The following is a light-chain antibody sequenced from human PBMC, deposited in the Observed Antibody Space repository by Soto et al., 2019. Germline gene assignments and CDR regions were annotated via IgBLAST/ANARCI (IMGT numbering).Light chain of an antibody. CDR2: SNN. Sequence: QDVVTQPPSASGTPGQRDTISCSGSSSNIGSNTVNWYQQLPGTAPKLLIYSNNQRPSGVPDRFSGSKSGTSASLAISGLQSEDEADYYCAPWDDSLNGVVFGGGTKLTVL. CDR3: APWDDSLNGVV. CDR1: SSNIGSNT. V-gene: IGLV1-44*01. J-gene: IGLJ2*01.